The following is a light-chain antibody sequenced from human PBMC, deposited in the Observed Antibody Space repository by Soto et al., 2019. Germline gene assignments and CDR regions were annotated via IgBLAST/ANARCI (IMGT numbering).Light chain of an antibody. V-gene: IGKV3-11*01. CDR2: EAS. Sequence: EVVMTQSPATLSVSPGERVTLSCRASQTIGSSHLAWYQQKPGQAPGLLIYEASTRATGIPARFSGSGSGTDFTLTISSLEPEDFAVYYCQQRSNWPRTFGQGTKVDIK. CDR3: QQRSNWPRT. J-gene: IGKJ1*01. CDR1: QTIGSSH.